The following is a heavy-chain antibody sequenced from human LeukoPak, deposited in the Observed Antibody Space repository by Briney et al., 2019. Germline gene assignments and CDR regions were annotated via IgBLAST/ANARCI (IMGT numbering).Heavy chain of an antibody. CDR2: INSDGSST. Sequence: GGSLRLSCAASGFTFSSYWMHWVRQAPGKGLVWVSRINSDGSSTSYANSVKGRFTISRDNAKNTLYLQMNSLRAEDTAVYYCARGYSSSWYVSWYFDLWGRGTLVTVSS. V-gene: IGHV3-74*01. CDR3: ARGYSSSWYVSWYFDL. CDR1: GFTFSSYW. D-gene: IGHD6-13*01. J-gene: IGHJ2*01.